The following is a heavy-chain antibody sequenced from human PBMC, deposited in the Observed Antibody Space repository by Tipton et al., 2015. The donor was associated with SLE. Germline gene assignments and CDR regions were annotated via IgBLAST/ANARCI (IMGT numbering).Heavy chain of an antibody. Sequence: SLRLSCAASGFTFRNYAMNWVRQAPGKGLEWVSSISSSGSDIYYADSVKGRFTISRDNADNSLHLQMNSLRAEDTAVYYCAKVSGLAAAFNFDYWGQGTLVTVPS. V-gene: IGHV3-21*01. D-gene: IGHD6-13*01. CDR1: GFTFRNYA. CDR2: ISSSGSDI. CDR3: AKVSGLAAAFNFDY. J-gene: IGHJ4*02.